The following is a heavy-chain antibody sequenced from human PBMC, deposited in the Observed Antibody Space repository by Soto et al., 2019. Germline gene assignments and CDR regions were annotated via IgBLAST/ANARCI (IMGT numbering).Heavy chain of an antibody. J-gene: IGHJ4*02. D-gene: IGHD1-20*01. CDR1: GYNFATYW. CDR2: IYPHDSDT. V-gene: IGHV5-51*01. Sequence: GESLKISCKGSGYNFATYWIGWVRQMPGKGLEWMGIIYPHDSDTRYSPSFQGQVTISADKSISTAYLQWSSLKASDTAICYCARRLDNTLDFWGQGTLVTVSS. CDR3: ARRLDNTLDF.